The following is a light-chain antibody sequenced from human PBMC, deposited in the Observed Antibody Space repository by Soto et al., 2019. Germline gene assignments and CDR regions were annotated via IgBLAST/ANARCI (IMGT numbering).Light chain of an antibody. Sequence: DIVMTQSPDSLAVSLGERATINCKSSQSVLYSSNNRDSLAWYQQKPGLPPKLLIYWASIRASGVPDRFSGGGSGTDFPLTISRLQAEDVAVYYFQQYYSTMYTFGQATKLEIQ. J-gene: IGKJ2*01. V-gene: IGKV4-1*01. CDR2: WAS. CDR1: QSVLYSSNNRDS. CDR3: QQYYSTMYT.